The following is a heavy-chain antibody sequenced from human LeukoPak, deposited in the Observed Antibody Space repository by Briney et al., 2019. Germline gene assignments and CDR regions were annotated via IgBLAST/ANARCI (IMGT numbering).Heavy chain of an antibody. CDR1: GGSISSSSYY. Sequence: ASETLSLTCTVSGGSISSSSYYWGWIRQPPGKGLEWIGSIYYSGSTYYNPSLKSRVTISVDTSKNQFSLKLSSVTAADTAVYYCARRTSGSYLLTDWGQGTLVTVSS. CDR2: IYYSGST. J-gene: IGHJ4*02. V-gene: IGHV4-39*01. CDR3: ARRTSGSYLLTD. D-gene: IGHD1-26*01.